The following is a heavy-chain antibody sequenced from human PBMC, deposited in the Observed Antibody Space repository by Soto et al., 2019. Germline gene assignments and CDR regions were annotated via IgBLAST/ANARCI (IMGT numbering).Heavy chain of an antibody. CDR1: GYTFTNYH. CDR2: INPSGGST. Sequence: ASVKVSCKASGYTFTNYHMHWVRQAPGQGFEWMGIINPSGGSTTYAQKFQGRVTITRDTSASTAYMELSSLRSEDTAVYYCAREEQWIDYWGQRTLVTVSS. J-gene: IGHJ4*02. V-gene: IGHV1-46*01. CDR3: AREEQWIDY. D-gene: IGHD6-19*01.